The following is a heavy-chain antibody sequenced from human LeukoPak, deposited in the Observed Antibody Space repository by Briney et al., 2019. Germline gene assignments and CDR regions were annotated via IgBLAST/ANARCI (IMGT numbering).Heavy chain of an antibody. CDR2: IYYSGST. D-gene: IGHD1-14*01. J-gene: IGHJ5*02. CDR3: ARVPTAANPGRAWFDP. V-gene: IGHV4-59*01. Sequence: SETLSLTCTGSGGSISSYYWSWLRQPPGKGLEGSGYIYYSGSTNYNPSLKSRVTISVDTSKNQFSLKLSSVTAADTAVYYCARVPTAANPGRAWFDPWGQGTLVTVYS. CDR1: GGSISSYY.